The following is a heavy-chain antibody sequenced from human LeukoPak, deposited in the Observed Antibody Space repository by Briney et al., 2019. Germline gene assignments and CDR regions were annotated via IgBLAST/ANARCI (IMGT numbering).Heavy chain of an antibody. CDR2: ILRIGST. Sequence: SETLSLTRAVSGYSINIGYYWVWTRQPPGKGLDWIERILRIGSTNYNPSLKSRVTISVDTSKNQFSLKVSSVTAADTAVYYCARGECSGSICYSPMDVWGTGTTVTVSS. D-gene: IGHD2-21*01. CDR1: GYSINIGYY. J-gene: IGHJ6*03. CDR3: ARGECSGSICYSPMDV. V-gene: IGHV4-38-2*01.